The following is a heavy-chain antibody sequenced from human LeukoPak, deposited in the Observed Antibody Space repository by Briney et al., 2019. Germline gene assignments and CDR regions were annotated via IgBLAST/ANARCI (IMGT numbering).Heavy chain of an antibody. CDR3: ATNDIVVVPAANADDMDV. Sequence: GGSLRLSCEGSGFTFSSYAMSWVRQAPGKGLEWVSGFSGSGSSTYYADSVKGRFTISRDNAKNSLYLQMNSLRAEDTAVYYCATNDIVVVPAANADDMDVWGKGTTVTVSS. CDR1: GFTFSSYA. CDR2: FSGSGSST. J-gene: IGHJ6*04. D-gene: IGHD2-2*01. V-gene: IGHV3-23*01.